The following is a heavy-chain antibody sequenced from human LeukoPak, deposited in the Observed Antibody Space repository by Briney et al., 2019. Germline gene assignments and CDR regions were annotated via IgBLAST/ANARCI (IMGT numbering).Heavy chain of an antibody. Sequence: SETLCLTCTVSGGSISSGGYYWSWIRQHPGKGLEWIGYIYYSGSTYYNPSLKSRVTISVDTSKNQFSLKLSSVTAADTAVYYCARYSGSYEVNYYYYYGMDVWGQGTTVTVSS. V-gene: IGHV4-31*03. CDR3: ARYSGSYEVNYYYYYGMDV. D-gene: IGHD1-26*01. CDR2: IYYSGST. CDR1: GGSISSGGYY. J-gene: IGHJ6*02.